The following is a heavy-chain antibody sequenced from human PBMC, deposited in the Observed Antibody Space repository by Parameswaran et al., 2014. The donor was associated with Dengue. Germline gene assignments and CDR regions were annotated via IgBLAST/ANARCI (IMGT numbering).Heavy chain of an antibody. V-gene: IGHV3-23*01. J-gene: IGHJ6*02. CDR2: ISGSGGST. CDR1: GFTFSSYA. Sequence: QAGGSLRLSCAASGFTFSSYAMSWGPPGLQGRGWEWVSAISGSGGSTYYADSVKGRFTISRDNSKNTLYLQMNSLRAEDTAVYYCAKDVITGVVAPAAISMDVWGQGTTVTVSS. D-gene: IGHD2-2*02. CDR3: AKDVITGVVAPAAISMDV.